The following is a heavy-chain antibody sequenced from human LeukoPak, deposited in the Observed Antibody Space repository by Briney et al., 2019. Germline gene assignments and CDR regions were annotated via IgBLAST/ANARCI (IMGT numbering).Heavy chain of an antibody. V-gene: IGHV4-39*01. CDR2: IYYSGST. J-gene: IGHJ5*02. CDR3: ASQPRETKPYWFDP. Sequence: KPSETLSLTCTVSGGSISSSSYYWGWIRQPPGKGLEWIGSIYYSGSTYYNPSLKSRVTISVDTSKNQFSLKLSSVTAADTAVYYCASQPRETKPYWFDPWGQGTLVTVSS. D-gene: IGHD1/OR15-1a*01. CDR1: GGSISSSSYY.